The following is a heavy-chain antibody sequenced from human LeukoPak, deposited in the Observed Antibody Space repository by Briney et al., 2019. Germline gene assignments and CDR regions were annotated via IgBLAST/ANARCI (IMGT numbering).Heavy chain of an antibody. CDR2: ISYDGSNK. CDR3: AREGSIITVFGVATPFDY. V-gene: IGHV3-30*03. D-gene: IGHD3-3*01. Sequence: PGRFLRLSCAASGFTFSSYGMHWVRQAPGKGLEWVAVISYDGSNKYYADSVKGRFTISRDNSKNTLYLQMNSLRAEDTAVYYCAREGSIITVFGVATPFDYWGQGTLVTVSS. J-gene: IGHJ4*02. CDR1: GFTFSSYG.